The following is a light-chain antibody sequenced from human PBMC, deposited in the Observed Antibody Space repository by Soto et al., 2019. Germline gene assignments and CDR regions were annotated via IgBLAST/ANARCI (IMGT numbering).Light chain of an antibody. J-gene: IGKJ3*01. CDR3: QKHDGVPL. CDR2: DAS. Sequence: DIQLTQSPSSLSASVGDRVTITCQASQDISNHLNWYQQKPGKAPNLLIYDASDLETGVPSRFSGGGSGTFFSFTINILQTEDIAAYYCQKHDGVPLFGPGTKVDIK. V-gene: IGKV1-33*01. CDR1: QDISNH.